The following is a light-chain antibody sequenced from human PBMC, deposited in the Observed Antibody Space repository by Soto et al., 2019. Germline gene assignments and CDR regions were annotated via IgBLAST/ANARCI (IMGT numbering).Light chain of an antibody. V-gene: IGKV2-28*01. CDR3: MQALQTPYT. CDR2: LGA. Sequence: DIVMTQSPLSLPVTPGEPASISCRSSQSLLHSNGYNYLDWYLQKPGQSRQLLSFLGANRASGVPDRFSGSGSGTDFTLKISRVEAEDVGVYYCMQALQTPYTFGQGTKLEIK. J-gene: IGKJ2*01. CDR1: QSLLHSNGYNY.